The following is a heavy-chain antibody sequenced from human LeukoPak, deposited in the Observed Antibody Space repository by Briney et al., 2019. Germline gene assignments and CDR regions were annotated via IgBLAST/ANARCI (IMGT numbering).Heavy chain of an antibody. CDR3: AKGHYYNMTGYSVKRGLDS. J-gene: IGHJ4*02. D-gene: IGHD3-9*01. Sequence: PGGSLRLSCAASGFTFSTYGMHWVRQAPGKGLEWVAFTRYDGNNKYYVDSVKGRFTISRDNSKNTLHLQMNSLRTEDTAVYYCAKGHYYNMTGYSVKRGLDSWGQGTLVTVSS. CDR2: TRYDGNNK. V-gene: IGHV3-30*02. CDR1: GFTFSTYG.